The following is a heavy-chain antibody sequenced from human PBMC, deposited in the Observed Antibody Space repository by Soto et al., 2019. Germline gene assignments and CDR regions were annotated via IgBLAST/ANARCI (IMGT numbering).Heavy chain of an antibody. J-gene: IGHJ5*02. V-gene: IGHV1-18*01. CDR1: GYTFTSYG. Sequence: ASVKVSCKASGYTFTSYGISWVRQAPGQGLEWMGWISAYNGNTNYAQKLQGRVTLTTDTSTSTAYMELRSLRSDDTAIYYCARDPHEFWTSYWFDPWGQGTPVTVSS. CDR2: ISAYNGNT. CDR3: ARDPHEFWTSYWFDP. D-gene: IGHD3-3*01.